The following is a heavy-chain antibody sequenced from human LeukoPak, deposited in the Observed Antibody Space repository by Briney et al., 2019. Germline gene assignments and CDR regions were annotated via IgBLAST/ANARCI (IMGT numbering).Heavy chain of an antibody. V-gene: IGHV3-23*01. J-gene: IGHJ4*02. CDR1: GFTFSNYA. CDR2: ISGSGGST. Sequence: GGSLRLSCAASGFTFSNYAMSWVCQAPGKCLEWVSAISGSGGSTCYADSVKGRFTISRDNSKNTLYVQMNSLRAEDTALYYCASLDYFDSSDYGDYWGQGTRVTVSS. D-gene: IGHD3-22*01. CDR3: ASLDYFDSSDYGDY.